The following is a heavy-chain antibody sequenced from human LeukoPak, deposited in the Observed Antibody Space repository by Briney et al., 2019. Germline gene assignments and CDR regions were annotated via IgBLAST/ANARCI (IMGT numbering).Heavy chain of an antibody. CDR3: TKDPKGSGSYFNYYYYNYMDV. CDR2: ISGSGGST. Sequence: GGSLRLSCAASGFTFSSYAMSWVRQAPGKGLEWVSAISGSGGSTYYADSVKGRFSISRDNSKNTLYLQMNSLRAEDTAVYYCTKDPKGSGSYFNYYYYNYMDVWGKGTTVTVSS. D-gene: IGHD3-10*01. J-gene: IGHJ6*03. V-gene: IGHV3-23*01. CDR1: GFTFSSYA.